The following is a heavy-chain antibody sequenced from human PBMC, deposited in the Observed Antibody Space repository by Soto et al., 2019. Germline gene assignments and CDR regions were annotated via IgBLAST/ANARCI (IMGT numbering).Heavy chain of an antibody. J-gene: IGHJ3*02. CDR1: GGSISSYY. CDR2: IYYSGST. CDR3: ERDVGRGGATIYAFDI. D-gene: IGHD1-26*01. Sequence: PSETLSLTCTVSGGSISSYYWSWIRQPPGKGLEWIGYIYYSGSTNYNPSLKSRVTISVDTSKNQFSLKLSSVTAADTAVYYCERDVGRGGATIYAFDIWGQGTMVTVSS. V-gene: IGHV4-59*01.